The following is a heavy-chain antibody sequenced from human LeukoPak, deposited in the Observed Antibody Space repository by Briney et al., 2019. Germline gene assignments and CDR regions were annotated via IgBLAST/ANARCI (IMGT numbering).Heavy chain of an antibody. CDR3: TRVGYIDEGIDY. V-gene: IGHV3-7*04. J-gene: IGHJ4*02. Sequence: GGSLRLSCVASGLPFSSYWMTWVRQAPGKGLEWVANIKQDGSKKSYVDSVKGRFTISRDNAKNSLYLQMNSLRAEDTAIYYCTRVGYIDEGIDYCGQGTLVTVSS. D-gene: IGHD5-24*01. CDR2: IKQDGSKK. CDR1: GLPFSSYW.